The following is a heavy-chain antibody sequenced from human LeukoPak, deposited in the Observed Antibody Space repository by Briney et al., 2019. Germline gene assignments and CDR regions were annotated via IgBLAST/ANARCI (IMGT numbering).Heavy chain of an antibody. V-gene: IGHV3-23*01. J-gene: IGHJ4*02. D-gene: IGHD2-2*01. CDR3: AKKPLGYCSSTSCSGYFDY. CDR2: ISGSGGST. CDR1: GFTFSSYA. Sequence: PGGSLRLSCAASGFTFSSYAMSWVRQAPGKGLEWVSAISGSGGSTYYADSVKGRFTISRDNSKNTLYLQMNSLRAEDTAVYYCAKKPLGYCSSTSCSGYFDYWGQGTLVTVSS.